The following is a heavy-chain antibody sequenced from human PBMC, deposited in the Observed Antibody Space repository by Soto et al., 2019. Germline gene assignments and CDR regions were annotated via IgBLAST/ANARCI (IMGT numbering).Heavy chain of an antibody. J-gene: IGHJ6*03. CDR2: VGRSNSNV. CDR1: GFPFSDYY. Sequence: QVQLVESGGGLVKPGGSLRLSCAASGFPFSDYYMTWIRQAPGKGLEWISYVGRSNSNVYYADSVKGRFTISRDNTDNSLSLLMHNLRAEDTAMYYCARNYYYMDVWGKGTAVTVSS. V-gene: IGHV3-11*01. CDR3: ARNYYYMDV.